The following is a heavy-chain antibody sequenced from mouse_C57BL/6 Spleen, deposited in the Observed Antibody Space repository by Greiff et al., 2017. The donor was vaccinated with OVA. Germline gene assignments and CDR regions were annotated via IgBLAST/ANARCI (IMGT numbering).Heavy chain of an antibody. V-gene: IGHV1-7*01. CDR2: INPSSGYT. J-gene: IGHJ4*01. CDR3: ASPLLLRGAMDY. D-gene: IGHD1-1*01. Sequence: QVQLQQSGADLAKPGASVKLSCKASGYTFTSYWMHWVKQRPGQGLEWIGYINPSSGYTKYNQKFKDKATLTADKSSSTAYMQLSSLTYEDSAVYYCASPLLLRGAMDYWGQGTSVTVSS. CDR1: GYTFTSYW.